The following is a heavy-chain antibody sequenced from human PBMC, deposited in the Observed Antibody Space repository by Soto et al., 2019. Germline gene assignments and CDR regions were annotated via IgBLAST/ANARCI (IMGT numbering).Heavy chain of an antibody. CDR2: IYYSGST. CDR1: GGSISSYY. J-gene: IGHJ5*02. Sequence: QVQLQESGPGLVKPSETLSLTCTVSGGSISSYYWSWIRQPPGKGLEWIGYIYYSGSTNYNPSLKSRVTISVDTSKNQFSLKLSSVTAADTAVYYCAGDHYGDGGGWFDPWGQGTLVTVSS. V-gene: IGHV4-59*01. D-gene: IGHD4-17*01. CDR3: AGDHYGDGGGWFDP.